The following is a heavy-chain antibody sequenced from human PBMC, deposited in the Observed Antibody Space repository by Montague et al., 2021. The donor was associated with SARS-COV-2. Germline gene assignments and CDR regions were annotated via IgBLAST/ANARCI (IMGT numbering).Heavy chain of an antibody. CDR3: AREVRYYYDSSGPGALDI. J-gene: IGHJ3*02. Sequence: SETLSLTCTASGGSISSYYWSWIRQPPGKGLEWIGYIYYSGSTNYNPSLKSRVTISVDTSKNQFSLKLSSVTAADTAVYYCAREVRYYYDSSGPGALDIWGQGTMVTVSS. CDR2: IYYSGST. CDR1: GGSISSYY. D-gene: IGHD3-22*01. V-gene: IGHV4-59*01.